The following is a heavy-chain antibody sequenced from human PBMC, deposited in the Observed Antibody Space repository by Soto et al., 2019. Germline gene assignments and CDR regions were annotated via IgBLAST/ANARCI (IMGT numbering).Heavy chain of an antibody. CDR1: GGSVSSGSYY. D-gene: IGHD2-15*01. J-gene: IGHJ4*02. Sequence: QVQLQESGPGLVKTSETLSLTCTVSGGSVSSGSYYWSWIRQPPGKGLEWIGYIYYSGSTNYNPSLKSRVTISVATSKNQFSLQLGSVTAADKAVYYFEREPAVVTHFDYWGQGTLVTVSS. V-gene: IGHV4-61*01. CDR3: EREPAVVTHFDY. CDR2: IYYSGST.